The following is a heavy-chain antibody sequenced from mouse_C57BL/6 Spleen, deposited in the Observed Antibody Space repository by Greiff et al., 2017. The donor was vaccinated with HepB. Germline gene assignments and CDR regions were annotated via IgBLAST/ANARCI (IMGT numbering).Heavy chain of an antibody. CDR1: GYTFTEYT. CDR2: FYPGSGSI. CDR3: ARHGLDSSGYVAY. Sequence: QVQLQQSGAELVKPGASVKLSCKASGYTFTEYTIHWVKQRSGQGLEWIGRFYPGSGSIKYNEKFKDKATLTADKSSSTVYMELSRLTSEDSAVYFCARHGLDSSGYVAYWGQGTLVTVSA. J-gene: IGHJ3*01. V-gene: IGHV1-62-2*01. D-gene: IGHD3-2*02.